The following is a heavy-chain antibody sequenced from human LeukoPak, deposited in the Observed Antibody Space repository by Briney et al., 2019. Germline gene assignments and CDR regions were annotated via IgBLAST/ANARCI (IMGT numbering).Heavy chain of an antibody. D-gene: IGHD6-19*01. CDR2: IQFDGKVE. Sequence: GGSPGLSCAASGFTLIDCNMHWARQAPGKGLEYVAFIQFDGKVEYYADSVKGRFTMSRDKSKNTLYLHVNSLRREDTAVYFCGRGAAVAVGLWGQGTLVTVSS. CDR1: GFTLIDCN. V-gene: IGHV3-30*02. CDR3: GRGAAVAVGL. J-gene: IGHJ4*02.